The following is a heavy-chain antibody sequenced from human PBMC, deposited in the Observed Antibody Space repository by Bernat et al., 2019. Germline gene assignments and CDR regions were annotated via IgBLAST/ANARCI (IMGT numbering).Heavy chain of an antibody. J-gene: IGHJ6*01. CDR1: GFTFSDYG. V-gene: IGHV3-30*02. CDR2: VRYDGSNK. Sequence: QVQLVESGGGVVQPGGSLRLSCAASGFTFSDYGMHWVRQAPGKGLEWVAFVRYDGSNKYYADYVKGRFTISRDKSKNTLYLQMNSLRPEDTAVYYCAKDHPYGMDVWGQGTTVTVSS. CDR3: AKDHPYGMDV.